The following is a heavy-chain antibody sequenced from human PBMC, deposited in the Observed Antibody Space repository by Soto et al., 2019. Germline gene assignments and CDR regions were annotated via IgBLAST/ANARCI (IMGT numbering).Heavy chain of an antibody. CDR3: ARQNSGQFDY. CDR1: GGTFSSYT. V-gene: IGHV1-69*02. J-gene: IGHJ4*02. CDR2: IIPILGIA. Sequence: QVQLVQSGAEVKKPGSSVKVSCKASGGTFSSYTISWVRQAPGQGLEWMGRIIPILGIANYAQKFQGRVTITADKSTSTAYMELSSLRSEYTAVYYGARQNSGQFDYWGQGTLVTVSS. D-gene: IGHD6-19*01.